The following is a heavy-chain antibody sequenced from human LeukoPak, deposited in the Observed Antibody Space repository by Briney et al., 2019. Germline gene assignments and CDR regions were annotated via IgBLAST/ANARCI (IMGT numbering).Heavy chain of an antibody. Sequence: SGTLSLTCTVSGGSISNYYWSWIRQPAGKGLEWIGRIYTSGSTTYNPSLKSRVTMSVDTSKNQFSLKLDSVTAADTAVYYCARDVRRSSSSSNSYYYYMDVWGKGTTVTVSS. V-gene: IGHV4-4*07. D-gene: IGHD6-6*01. CDR1: GGSISNYY. J-gene: IGHJ6*03. CDR2: IYTSGST. CDR3: ARDVRRSSSSSNSYYYYMDV.